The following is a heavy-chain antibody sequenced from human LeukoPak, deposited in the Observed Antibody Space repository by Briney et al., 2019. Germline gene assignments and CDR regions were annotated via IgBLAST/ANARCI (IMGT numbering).Heavy chain of an antibody. J-gene: IGHJ4*02. D-gene: IGHD3-22*01. Sequence: GGSLRLSCAASGFTFSSYAMTWVRQAPGKGLEWVSGISGSSSSSYYADSVKGRFTISRDYSNNTVYPQMNSLRAEDTAVYYCVKEGEVVITHRFDSWGQGTLVTVSS. CDR2: ISGSSSSS. CDR3: VKEGEVVITHRFDS. CDR1: GFTFSSYA. V-gene: IGHV3-23*01.